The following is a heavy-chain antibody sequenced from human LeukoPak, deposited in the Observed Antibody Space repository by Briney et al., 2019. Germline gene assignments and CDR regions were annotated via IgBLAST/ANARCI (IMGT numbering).Heavy chain of an antibody. D-gene: IGHD6-13*01. J-gene: IGHJ6*03. CDR1: GGSISSGGYY. CDR3: ARDHLTTIAAAGTNYYYYYMDV. Sequence: PSQNPFGTCTVTGGSISSGGYYWSWIRQHPGKGLEWIGYIYYSGSTYYNPSLKSRVTISVDTSKNQFSLKLSSVTAADTAVYYCARDHLTTIAAAGTNYYYYYMDVWGKGTTVTVSS. V-gene: IGHV4-31*03. CDR2: IYYSGST.